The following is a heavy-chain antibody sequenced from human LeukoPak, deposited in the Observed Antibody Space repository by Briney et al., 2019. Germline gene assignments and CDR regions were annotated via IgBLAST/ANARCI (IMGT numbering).Heavy chain of an antibody. D-gene: IGHD3-22*01. V-gene: IGHV3-48*01. CDR1: GFTFSSYS. J-gene: IGHJ3*02. CDR3: ARDPYYYDSSGYSGAFDI. Sequence: GGSLRLSCAASGFTFSSYSMNWVRQAPGKGLEWVSYISSSSSTIYYADSVKGRFTISRDNAKTSLYLQMNSLRAEDTAVYYCARDPYYYDSSGYSGAFDIWGQGTMVTVSS. CDR2: ISSSSSTI.